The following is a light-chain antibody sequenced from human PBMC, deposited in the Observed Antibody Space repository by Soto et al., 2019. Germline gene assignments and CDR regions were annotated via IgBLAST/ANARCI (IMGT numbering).Light chain of an antibody. J-gene: IGKJ1*01. V-gene: IGKV3-11*01. CDR1: QNVDSNY. Sequence: EIVLTHSPVTLSLSPGERATLSCRASQNVDSNYLAWYQQKPGQAPRLLVSAASNRATGIPARFSGSGSGTDFTLTISSLEPEDFATYFCQQYKSDRTFGPGTKVDIK. CDR3: QQYKSDRT. CDR2: AAS.